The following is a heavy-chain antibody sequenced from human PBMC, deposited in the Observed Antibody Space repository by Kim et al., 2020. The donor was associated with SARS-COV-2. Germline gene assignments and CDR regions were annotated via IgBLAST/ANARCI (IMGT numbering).Heavy chain of an antibody. Sequence: DTRYSPSFQGQVTSSADKSISTAYLQWSSLKASDTAMYYCAVVITSFDYWGQGTLVTVSS. V-gene: IGHV5-51*01. D-gene: IGHD1-1*01. J-gene: IGHJ4*02. CDR3: AVVITSFDY. CDR2: DT.